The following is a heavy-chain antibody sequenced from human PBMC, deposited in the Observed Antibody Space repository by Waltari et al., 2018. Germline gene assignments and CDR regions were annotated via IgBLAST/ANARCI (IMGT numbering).Heavy chain of an antibody. V-gene: IGHV3-30-3*01. CDR3: ARANPGLFDY. CDR1: GFTLRSYA. D-gene: IGHD2-8*01. CDR2: ISYDGSNK. Sequence: QVQLVESGGGVVQPGRSLRLSCAASGFTLRSYAMHWVRQAPGKGLEWVAVISYDGSNKYYADSVKGRFTISRDNSKNTLYLQMNSLRAEDTAVYYCARANPGLFDYWGQGTLVTVSS. J-gene: IGHJ4*02.